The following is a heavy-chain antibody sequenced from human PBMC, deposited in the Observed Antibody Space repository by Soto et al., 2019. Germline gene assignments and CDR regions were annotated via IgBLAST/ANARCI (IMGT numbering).Heavy chain of an antibody. CDR3: ATPYYFNH. J-gene: IGHJ1*01. D-gene: IGHD3-16*01. Sequence: GGSLRLSCAASGFIFSAHTMNWVRQAPGKGLEWLSSISDDSSYIDYADSLRGRFTVSRDNARNSLYLQIDSLGVEDTAVYYCATPYYFNHWGPGTLVTVSS. CDR1: GFIFSAHT. CDR2: ISDDSSYI. V-gene: IGHV3-21*06.